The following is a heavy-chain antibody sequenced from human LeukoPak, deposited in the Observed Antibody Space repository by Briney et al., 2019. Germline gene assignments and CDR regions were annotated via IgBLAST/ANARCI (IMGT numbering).Heavy chain of an antibody. CDR3: ARHDGTGYYNPFDY. CDR1: GTSLRRSDYS. Sequence: SETLSLTCSVSGTSLRRSDYSWGWIRQPPGEGLEWRGCFFPRGTAYYNPSLKRRVLISVDTSKNQFSLRLRSVTAAATAVYYCARHDGTGYYNPFDYWGRGALVIVSS. CDR2: FFPRGTA. J-gene: IGHJ4*02. D-gene: IGHD3-9*01. V-gene: IGHV4-39*01.